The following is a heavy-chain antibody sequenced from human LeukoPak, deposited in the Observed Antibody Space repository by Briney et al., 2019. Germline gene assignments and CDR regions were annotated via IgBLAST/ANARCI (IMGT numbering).Heavy chain of an antibody. CDR3: AAAGASNGGAFDS. CDR1: GFPFSSYS. J-gene: IGHJ3*02. Sequence: GGSLRLSCAASGFPFSSYSMNWVRQAPGKGLEWVSSISSSSSYIYYAESVEGRYTISRDNAKYSLYLQMNSQRAEDTAVYYCAAAGASNGGAFDSWGQGTMVTVSS. CDR2: ISSSSSYI. V-gene: IGHV3-21*04. D-gene: IGHD6-13*01.